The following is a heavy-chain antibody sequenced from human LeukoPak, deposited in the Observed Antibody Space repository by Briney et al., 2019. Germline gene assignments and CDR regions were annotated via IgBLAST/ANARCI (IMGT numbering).Heavy chain of an antibody. Sequence: ASVKVSCKASGYTFTSYYMHWVRQAPGQGLEWMGGIIPIFGTANYAQKFQGRVTITTDESTSTAYMELSSLRSEDTAVYYCALARGGYYYVGFDYWGQGTLVTVSS. V-gene: IGHV1-69*05. CDR2: IIPIFGTA. D-gene: IGHD3-22*01. J-gene: IGHJ4*02. CDR1: GYTFTSYY. CDR3: ALARGGYYYVGFDY.